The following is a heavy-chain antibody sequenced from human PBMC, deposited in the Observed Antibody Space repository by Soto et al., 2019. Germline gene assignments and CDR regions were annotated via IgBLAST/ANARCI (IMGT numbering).Heavy chain of an antibody. CDR2: IYTSENT. V-gene: IGHV4-4*07. CDR1: GGSISSGY. D-gene: IGHD6-13*01. CDR3: ARGVGRSNWTSSDS. Sequence: SETLSLTCTVSGGSISSGYWSWIRQPAGKGLEWIGRIYTSENTHYNPSLRSRVSMSLDTSKNQLSLNLSSVTAADTAVYYCARGVGRSNWTSSDSWGQGPLVTGFS. J-gene: IGHJ4*02.